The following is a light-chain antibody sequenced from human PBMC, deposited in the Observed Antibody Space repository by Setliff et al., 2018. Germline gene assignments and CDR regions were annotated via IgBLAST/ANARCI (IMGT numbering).Light chain of an antibody. CDR3: QSYDSSLSAYV. CDR2: GNN. V-gene: IGLV1-40*01. Sequence: QSALAQPPSVSGAPGQRVTISCAGRSSNIGAGYDVHWYQQLPGTAPKLLIYGNNNRPSGVPDRFSGPQSGTSASLAITGLHSEDEADYYCQSYDSSLSAYVFGTGTKVTVL. J-gene: IGLJ1*01. CDR1: SSNIGAGYD.